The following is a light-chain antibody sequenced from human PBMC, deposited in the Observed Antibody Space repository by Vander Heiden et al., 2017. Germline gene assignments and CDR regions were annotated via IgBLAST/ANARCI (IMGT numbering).Light chain of an antibody. CDR3: CAYADSGRI. CDR2: EVS. CDR1: TSDVGRWNL. Sequence: QSALTQPASVSGSPGQSVTISCTGTTSDVGRWNLVSWYQQHPGKPPKLMIYEVSKRPSATSNRFSGSKSGNTASLTISGLQDEDEADYYCCAYADSGRIFGGGTKLTVL. J-gene: IGLJ2*01. V-gene: IGLV2-23*02.